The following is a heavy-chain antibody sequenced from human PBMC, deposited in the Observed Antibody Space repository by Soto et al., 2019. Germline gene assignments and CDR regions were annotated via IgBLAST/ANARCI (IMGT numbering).Heavy chain of an antibody. CDR2: ISGSGENT. Sequence: EVQLLESGGALLQPGGSLRLSCAASGFTFSSYAMNWVRQTPGKGLQWVSAISGSGENTYYADSVKGRFTISRDNSKNILYLHMNDLTVEDTAMYYCAKEPTAVDPRDLFGGNPPADYWGQGTLVTVSS. V-gene: IGHV3-23*01. CDR1: GFTFSSYA. D-gene: IGHD2-15*01. J-gene: IGHJ4*02. CDR3: AKEPTAVDPRDLFGGNPPADY.